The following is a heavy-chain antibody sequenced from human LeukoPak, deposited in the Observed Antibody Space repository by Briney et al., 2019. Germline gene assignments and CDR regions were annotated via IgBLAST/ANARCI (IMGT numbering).Heavy chain of an antibody. CDR3: ASGLGSDWHFDF. J-gene: IGHJ4*02. CDR1: GGSISSYY. Sequence: SETLSLTCTVSGGSISSYYWSWIRQSPGKGLEWIGFVYSSRYTNYNPSLKSRLTMSVDTSKNQFSLKLNSVTAADTAVYFCASGLGSDWHFDFWGQGTLVIVSS. V-gene: IGHV4-59*01. D-gene: IGHD3-9*01. CDR2: VYSSRYT.